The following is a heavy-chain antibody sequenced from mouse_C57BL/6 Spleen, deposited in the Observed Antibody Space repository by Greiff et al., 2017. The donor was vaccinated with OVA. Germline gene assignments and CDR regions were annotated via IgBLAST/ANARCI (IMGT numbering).Heavy chain of an antibody. CDR3: ARGSWDRGYFDV. J-gene: IGHJ1*03. V-gene: IGHV1-39*01. D-gene: IGHD3-3*01. CDR1: GYSFTDYN. Sequence: EVQRVESGPELVKPGASVKISCKASGYSFTDYNMNWVKQSHGKSLEWIGVINPNYGNTSYNQKFKGKATLTVDQSSSTAYMQLNRLASEDSAVYSCARGSWDRGYFDVWGTGTTVTVSS. CDR2: INPNYGNT.